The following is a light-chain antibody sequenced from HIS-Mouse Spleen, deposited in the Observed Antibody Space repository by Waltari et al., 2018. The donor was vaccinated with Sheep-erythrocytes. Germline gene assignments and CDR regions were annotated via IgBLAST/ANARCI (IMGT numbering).Light chain of an antibody. CDR1: SSDVGGYNY. CDR3: SSYAGSNNWV. J-gene: IGLJ3*02. V-gene: IGLV2-8*01. Sequence: QSALTQPPSASGSPRPSVTIPCTGPSSDVGGYNYVSGYQQHPGKAPKLMIYEVSKRPSGVPDRFSGSKSGNTASLTVSGLQAEDEADYYCSSYAGSNNWVFGGGTKLTVL. CDR2: EVS.